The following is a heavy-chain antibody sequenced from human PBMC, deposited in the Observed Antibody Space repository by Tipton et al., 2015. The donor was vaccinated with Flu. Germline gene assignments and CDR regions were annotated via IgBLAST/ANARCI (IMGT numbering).Heavy chain of an antibody. CDR2: IYYSGST. J-gene: IGHJ3*02. V-gene: IGHV4-59*01. CDR3: ARESDYYDSSGQRVRDAFDI. Sequence: TLSLTCTVSGGSISSYYWSWIRQPPGKGLEWIGYIYYSGSTNYNPSLKSRVTISVDTSKNQFSLKLSSVTAADTAVYYCARESDYYDSSGQRVRDAFDIWGQGTMVTVSS. CDR1: GGSISSYY. D-gene: IGHD3-22*01.